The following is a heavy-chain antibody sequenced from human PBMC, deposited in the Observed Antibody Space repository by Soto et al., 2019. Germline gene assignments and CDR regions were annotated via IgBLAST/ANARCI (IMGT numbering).Heavy chain of an antibody. CDR2: IWYDGSNQ. CDR1: GFSFTTYG. Sequence: ESGGGVVQPGRSLRLSCVASGFSFTTYGLHWVRQAPGKGLEWVAAIWYDGSNQYYADSVKGRFTISRDNSKNTLYLEMNSMRVEDTAVYYCVKDHCGGDCYSDPYFDFWGQGTLVTVSS. D-gene: IGHD2-21*02. J-gene: IGHJ4*02. V-gene: IGHV3-33*06. CDR3: VKDHCGGDCYSDPYFDF.